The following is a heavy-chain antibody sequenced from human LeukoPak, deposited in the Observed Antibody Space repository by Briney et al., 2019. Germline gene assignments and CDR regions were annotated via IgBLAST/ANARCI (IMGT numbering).Heavy chain of an antibody. CDR3: ARTAARRFDY. D-gene: IGHD6-6*01. CDR1: GYTFPSYF. CDR2: INPTGGSS. V-gene: IGHV1-46*01. Sequence: ASVKVSCKASGYTFPSYFMHWVRQAPGQGLEWMGIINPTGGSSTYAQKFQGRVTMTRDTSTSTVYMELSSLRSDDTAVYYCARTAARRFDYWGQGTLVTVSS. J-gene: IGHJ4*02.